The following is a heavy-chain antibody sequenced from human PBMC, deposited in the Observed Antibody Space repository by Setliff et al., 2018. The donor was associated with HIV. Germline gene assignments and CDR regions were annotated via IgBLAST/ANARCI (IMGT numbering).Heavy chain of an antibody. CDR3: ARKHKVSLGRGIVVLWGFDP. J-gene: IGHJ5*02. Sequence: ASVKVSCKASGYNFINNDINWVRQATGQGLEWMGWMNPNSGNSGYAQKFKGRVTMTRRTSFSTAYMELSNLTSEDTAIYYCARKHKVSLGRGIVVLWGFDPWGQGTLVTVS. D-gene: IGHD3-10*01. CDR2: MNPNSGNS. V-gene: IGHV1-8*02. CDR1: GYNFINND.